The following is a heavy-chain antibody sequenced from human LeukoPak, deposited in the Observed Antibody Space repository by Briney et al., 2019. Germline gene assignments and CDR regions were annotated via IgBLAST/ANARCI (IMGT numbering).Heavy chain of an antibody. CDR1: GFTFSSYA. CDR2: ISYDGSNK. CDR3: ASADTAMVLLYYFDY. J-gene: IGHJ4*02. D-gene: IGHD5-18*01. V-gene: IGHV3-30-3*01. Sequence: PGGSLRLSCAASGFTFSSYAMHWVRQAPGKGLEWVAVISYDGSNKYYADSVKGRFTISRDNSKNTLYLQMNSLRAEDTAVYYCASADTAMVLLYYFDYWGQGTLVTVSS.